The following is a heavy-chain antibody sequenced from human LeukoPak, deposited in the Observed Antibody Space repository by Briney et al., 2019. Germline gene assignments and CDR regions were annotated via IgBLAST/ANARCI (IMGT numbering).Heavy chain of an antibody. CDR3: ARGNSGGDY. V-gene: IGHV3-48*01. CDR1: GFTFSSHS. J-gene: IGHJ4*02. D-gene: IGHD6-19*01. CDR2: ISSSSTTI. Sequence: SGGSLRLSCAASGFTFSSHSMIWVRQAPGKGLEWVSYISSSSTTIYYADSVKGRFTISRDNAKNSLYLQMNSLRAEDTVVYYCARGNSGGDYWGQGTLVTVSS.